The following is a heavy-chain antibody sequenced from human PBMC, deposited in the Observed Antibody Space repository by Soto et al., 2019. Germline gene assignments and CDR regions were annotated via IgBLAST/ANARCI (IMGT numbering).Heavy chain of an antibody. CDR3: AKIGTPDYYDRSGYGY. J-gene: IGHJ4*02. Sequence: PGGSLRLSCAASGFTFRNYAMHWVRQVPGKGLGWVAVISDDGDKKYYADSVKGRFIVSRDNSKNTLYVQMNSLRAEDTAVYYCAKIGTPDYYDRSGYGYWGQGTLVTVSS. D-gene: IGHD3-22*01. V-gene: IGHV3-30*18. CDR1: GFTFRNYA. CDR2: ISDDGDKK.